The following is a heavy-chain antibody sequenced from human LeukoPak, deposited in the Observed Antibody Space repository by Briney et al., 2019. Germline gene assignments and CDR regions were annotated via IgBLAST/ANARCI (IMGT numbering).Heavy chain of an antibody. D-gene: IGHD3-10*01. J-gene: IGHJ4*02. CDR2: VKSRSAGETT. Sequence: GGSLRLSCAASGFTFSSYAMSWVRQAPGKGLEWVARVKSRSAGETTDYAAPVKGRFTISRDDSKNTLYLQMNSLKTEDTAVYYCTLIQGWGSGSYYRDFWGQGTLVTVSS. V-gene: IGHV3-15*01. CDR3: TLIQGWGSGSYYRDF. CDR1: GFTFSSYA.